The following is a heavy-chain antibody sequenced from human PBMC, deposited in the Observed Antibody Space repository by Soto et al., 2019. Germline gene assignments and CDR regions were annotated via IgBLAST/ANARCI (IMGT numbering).Heavy chain of an antibody. D-gene: IGHD2-15*01. J-gene: IGHJ4*02. CDR1: GFTFSDFA. V-gene: IGHV3-23*01. Sequence: PGGSLRLSCVVSGFTFSDFAMTWVRQTAGKGLEWISSISASGGSTNYADSVKGRFTISRDNSKNTLYLQMNSLRVEDTAMYYCAKRTRTACFPLDYWGRGALVTVSS. CDR2: ISASGGST. CDR3: AKRTRTACFPLDY.